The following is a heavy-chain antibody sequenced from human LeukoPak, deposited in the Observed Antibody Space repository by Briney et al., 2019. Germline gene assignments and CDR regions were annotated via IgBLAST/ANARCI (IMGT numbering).Heavy chain of an antibody. CDR1: GYTFTSYG. J-gene: IGHJ3*02. Sequence: ASVKVSCKASGYTFTSYGISWVRQAPGQGLEWMGWISAYNGNTHYAQKVQGRVTMTTDTSTSTAYMELRSLRSDDTAVYYCARASRVIIGKDAFDIWGQGTMFTVSS. D-gene: IGHD3-3*01. CDR3: ARASRVIIGKDAFDI. V-gene: IGHV1-18*01. CDR2: ISAYNGNT.